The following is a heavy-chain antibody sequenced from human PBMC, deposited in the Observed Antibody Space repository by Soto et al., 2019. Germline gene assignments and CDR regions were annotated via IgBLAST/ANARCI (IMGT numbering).Heavy chain of an antibody. V-gene: IGHV4-34*01. Sequence: SETRSLTSTVYCGSPSGYYWNWIRQPPGKGLEWIWQINHSGSTNYNPSLKSRVTISVDTSKNQFSLKLSSVTAADTAVYYCARRGPSKRGHCYVMDFLGQG. CDR3: ARRGPSKRGHCYVMDF. D-gene: IGHD3-10*01. J-gene: IGHJ6*02. CDR1: CGSPSGYY. CDR2: INHSGST.